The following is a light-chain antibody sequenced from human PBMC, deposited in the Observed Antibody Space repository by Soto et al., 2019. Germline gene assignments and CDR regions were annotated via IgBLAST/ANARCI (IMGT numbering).Light chain of an antibody. J-gene: IGKJ4*01. CDR3: QERSNWPLLT. CDR1: QSVSSNY. Sequence: ENVLTQSPGTLSLSPGERATLSCRASQSVSSNYVAWYQQKPGQAPRLLVYGASGRATGIPDRFSGSGSGTDFTLTISRLEPEDFAVYYCQERSNWPLLTFGGGTKVEIK. V-gene: IGKV3D-20*02. CDR2: GAS.